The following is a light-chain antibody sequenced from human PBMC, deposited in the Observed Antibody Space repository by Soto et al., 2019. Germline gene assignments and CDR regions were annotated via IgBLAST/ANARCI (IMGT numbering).Light chain of an antibody. CDR1: QSIRND. CDR2: SAS. CDR3: QQYNDWGT. J-gene: IGKJ1*01. V-gene: IGKV3-15*01. Sequence: EIVMTQPPATLSVSPGERATLSCRASQSIRNDLVWYQQKPGQAPRLLIYSASTRASGIPARFSGSGSGTEFTLTISSLQSEDSALYYCQQYNDWGTFGQGTKVEIK.